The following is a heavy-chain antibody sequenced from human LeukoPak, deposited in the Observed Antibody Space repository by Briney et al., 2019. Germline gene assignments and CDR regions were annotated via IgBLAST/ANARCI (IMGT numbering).Heavy chain of an antibody. J-gene: IGHJ4*02. CDR3: ARDVEVRGIIREYYFDS. CDR2: ISYDGSNK. CDR1: GFTFSSYA. Sequence: GGSLRLSCAASGFTFSSYAMHWVRQAPGKGLEWVAVISYDGSNKYYADSVKGRFTISRDNSKNTLYLQMNSLRAEDTAVYYCARDVEVRGIIREYYFDSWGQGTLVTVSS. D-gene: IGHD3-10*01. V-gene: IGHV3-30*04.